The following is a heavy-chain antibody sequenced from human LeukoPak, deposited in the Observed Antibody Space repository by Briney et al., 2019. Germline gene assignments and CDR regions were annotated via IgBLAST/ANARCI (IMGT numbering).Heavy chain of an antibody. CDR3: ARAMKVATFDY. J-gene: IGHJ4*02. V-gene: IGHV3-11*05. CDR1: GFTFSDYY. Sequence: GGSLRLSCAASGFTFSDYYMSWIRQAPGKGLEWVSYISSSSSYTNYADSVKGRFTISRDNAKNSLYLQMNSLRAEDTAVYYCARAMKVATFDYWGQGTLVTVSS. CDR2: ISSSSSYT.